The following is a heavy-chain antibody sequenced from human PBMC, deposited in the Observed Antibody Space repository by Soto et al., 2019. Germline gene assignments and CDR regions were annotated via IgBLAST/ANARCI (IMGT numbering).Heavy chain of an antibody. CDR1: GYTFTSYY. J-gene: IGHJ5*02. D-gene: IGHD3-10*01. Sequence: QVQLVQSGAEVKKPGASVKVSCKASGYTFTSYYMHWVRQAPGQGLEWMGIINPSGGSTSYAQKFQGRVTMTRDTSTSTVYMELSSLRSEDTAVYYCASSGVRPYYYGSGPPGWFDPWGQGTLVTVSS. CDR2: INPSGGST. CDR3: ASSGVRPYYYGSGPPGWFDP. V-gene: IGHV1-46*03.